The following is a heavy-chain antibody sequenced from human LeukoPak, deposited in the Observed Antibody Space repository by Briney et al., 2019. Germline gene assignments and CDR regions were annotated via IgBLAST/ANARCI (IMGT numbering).Heavy chain of an antibody. Sequence: PSETLSLTCTVSGGSISSYYWSWIRQPPGKGLEWIGYIYYSGSTNYNPSLKSRVTISVDTSKNQFSLKLSSVTAADTAVYYCASSPLFIGGGYYYDYYYYYYMDVWGKGTTVTVSS. J-gene: IGHJ6*03. CDR3: ASSPLFIGGGYYYDYYYYYYMDV. CDR2: IYYSGST. CDR1: GGSISSYY. V-gene: IGHV4-59*01. D-gene: IGHD3-22*01.